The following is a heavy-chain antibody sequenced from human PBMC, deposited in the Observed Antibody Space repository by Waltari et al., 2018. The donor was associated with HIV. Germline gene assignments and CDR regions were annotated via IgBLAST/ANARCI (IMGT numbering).Heavy chain of an antibody. CDR3: ARRAPMAYFDY. J-gene: IGHJ4*02. V-gene: IGHV4-34*01. CDR1: GGSFSGNY. CDR2: INHAGIT. D-gene: IGHD2-8*01. Sequence: QVQLNQWGAGLLKPSETLSLTCAVYGGSFSGNYWTWIRQPPGKGLEWIGEINHAGITNYNPTVKSRVTMSVDTSMNHFSLKRTSVTAADTALYYCARRAPMAYFDYWGQGSLVTVSS.